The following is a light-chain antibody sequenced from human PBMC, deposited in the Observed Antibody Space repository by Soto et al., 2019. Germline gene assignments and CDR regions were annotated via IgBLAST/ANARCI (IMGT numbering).Light chain of an antibody. CDR2: GAS. CDR1: QSINND. CDR3: QQYDNWPPIT. V-gene: IGKV3-15*01. Sequence: EVVMTQSPATLSVSPGERAPLSCRASQSINNDLAWYQHKPGQAPRLLIYGASTRAIGGPARFSGRWSGTEFTLTIDSLQSDDFAVYYCQQYDNWPPITFGQGTRLEIK. J-gene: IGKJ5*01.